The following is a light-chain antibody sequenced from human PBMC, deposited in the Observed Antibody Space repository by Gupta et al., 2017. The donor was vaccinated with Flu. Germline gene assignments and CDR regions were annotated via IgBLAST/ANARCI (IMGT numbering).Light chain of an antibody. CDR3: GTWDSSLSVGGVV. Sequence: TIGNNYVSWYQQLPGIAPNLLFYETNKRPSGIPDRFSGSKSGTTATLGITGLQTGDEADYYCGTWDSSLSVGGVVFGGGTKLTVL. J-gene: IGLJ2*01. V-gene: IGLV1-51*02. CDR1: TIGNNY. CDR2: ETN.